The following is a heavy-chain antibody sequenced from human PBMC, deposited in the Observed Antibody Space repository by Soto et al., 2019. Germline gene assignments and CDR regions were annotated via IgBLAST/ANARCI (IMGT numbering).Heavy chain of an antibody. CDR3: QGGDF. V-gene: IGHV4-38-2*01. Sequence: KTSETLSLTCGVSGYSLTSGYHWGWIRQHPGKGLEWIGTIYHSGTTYYNPSLMSRVTMSVDTSKNQISLTLTSVTAADSAVYYCQGGDFWGQGTRVTVSS. CDR2: IYHSGTT. CDR1: GYSLTSGYH. D-gene: IGHD3-16*01. J-gene: IGHJ4*02.